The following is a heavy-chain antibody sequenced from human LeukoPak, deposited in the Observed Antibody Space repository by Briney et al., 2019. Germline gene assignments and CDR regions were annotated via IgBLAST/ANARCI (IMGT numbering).Heavy chain of an antibody. CDR3: ARAREQGFQH. J-gene: IGHJ1*01. Sequence: SQTLSLTCTVSGGSISSGDYYWSWNRQPPWKGLEWIGYIYYSGSTYYNPSLKSRVTISVDTSKNQFSLKLSSVTAADTAVYYCARAREQGFQHWGQGTLVTVSS. V-gene: IGHV4-30-4*08. CDR2: IYYSGST. D-gene: IGHD1-26*01. CDR1: GGSISSGDYY.